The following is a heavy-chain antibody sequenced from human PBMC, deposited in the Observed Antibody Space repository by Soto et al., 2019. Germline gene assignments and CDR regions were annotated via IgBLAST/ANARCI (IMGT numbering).Heavy chain of an antibody. CDR3: AKDRASAFDY. CDR2: ISYDGSNK. J-gene: IGHJ4*02. D-gene: IGHD2-2*01. V-gene: IGHV3-30*18. Sequence: GGSLRLSCAASGFTFSSYGMHWVRQAPGKGLEWVAVISYDGSNKYYADSVKGRFTISRDNSKNTLYLQMNSLRAEDTAVYYCAKDRASAFDYWGQGTLVTVSS. CDR1: GFTFSSYG.